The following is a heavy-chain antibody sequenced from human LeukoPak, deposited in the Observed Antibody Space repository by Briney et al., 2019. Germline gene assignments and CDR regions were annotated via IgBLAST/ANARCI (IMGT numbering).Heavy chain of an antibody. J-gene: IGHJ4*02. CDR3: ARDDGSATMGFDS. D-gene: IGHD1-26*01. CDR2: VIPILGTT. CDR1: GSTFSRSA. Sequence: SVKVSCKASGSTFSRSAISWGRQAPGQGLEWMGGVIPILGTTNYAQKFQDRVSITTDDSTSTSYMEVRSLRSVDTAVYYCARDDGSATMGFDSWGQGTLVTVSS. V-gene: IGHV1-69*05.